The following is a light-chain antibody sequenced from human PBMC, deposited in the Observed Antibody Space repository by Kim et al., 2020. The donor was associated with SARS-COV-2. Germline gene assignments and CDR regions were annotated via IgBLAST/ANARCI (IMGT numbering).Light chain of an antibody. CDR2: KAS. Sequence: LSASVGDGGTITCRASQDISTWLAWYQQIPGKAPKLLISKASRLESGVPSRFSGSGSETEFTLTISSLQPDDFATYYCQQYNEYYTFGPGTKLEI. CDR1: QDISTW. V-gene: IGKV1-5*03. CDR3: QQYNEYYT. J-gene: IGKJ2*01.